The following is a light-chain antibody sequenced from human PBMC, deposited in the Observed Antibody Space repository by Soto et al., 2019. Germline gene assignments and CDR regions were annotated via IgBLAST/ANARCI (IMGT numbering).Light chain of an antibody. CDR2: SNN. CDR1: SSNIGINT. J-gene: IGLJ1*01. V-gene: IGLV1-44*01. Sequence: QSVLTQPPSASWTPGQRVTLSCSGSSSNIGINTVDWYQHLPGTAPKLLIYSNNQRSSGVPDRISGSKSGTSASLSISGLQYEDEADYYCAALDDCLSGHYVFGTGTKLTVL. CDR3: AALDDCLSGHYV.